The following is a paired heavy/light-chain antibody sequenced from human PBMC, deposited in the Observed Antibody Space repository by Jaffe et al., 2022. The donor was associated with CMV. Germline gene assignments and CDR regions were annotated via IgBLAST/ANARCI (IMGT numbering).Light chain of an antibody. V-gene: IGLV3-19*01. CDR1: SLRSYD. CDR3: NSRDSSGNHVI. Sequence: SSELTQDPAVSVALGQTVRITCQGDSLRSYDASWYQQKPGQAPVLVIYGKNNRPSGIPDRFSGSSSGNTASLTITGAQAEDEADYYCNSRDSSGNHVIFGGGTKLTVL. CDR2: GKN. J-gene: IGLJ2*01.
Heavy chain of an antibody. CDR1: GGPFSGYY. CDR2: INHSGSI. V-gene: IGHV4-34*01. Sequence: QVQLQQGGAGLLKPSETLSLTCAVYGGPFSGYYWNWIRQPPGKGLEWIGEINHSGSINYNPSLKSRVTISVDTSKNQFSLKLSSVTAADMAVYYCARVARSGSYPFDYWGPGTLVTVSS. J-gene: IGHJ4*02. D-gene: IGHD1-26*01. CDR3: ARVARSGSYPFDY.